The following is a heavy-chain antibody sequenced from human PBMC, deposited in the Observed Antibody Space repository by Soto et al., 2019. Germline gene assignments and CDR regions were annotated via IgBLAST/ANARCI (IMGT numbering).Heavy chain of an antibody. Sequence: QVQLQESGPGLVKPSQTLSLTCTVSGGSISSGGYFWSWIRQHPGKGLEWIGDINYSGSTYSNPSLKSRVTTSVDTSKNQFSLKLSSVTAADTAVYYCARDILLWFGELPPRAHDAFDIWGQGTMVTVSS. V-gene: IGHV4-31*03. CDR3: ARDILLWFGELPPRAHDAFDI. D-gene: IGHD3-10*01. J-gene: IGHJ3*02. CDR1: GGSISSGGYF. CDR2: INYSGST.